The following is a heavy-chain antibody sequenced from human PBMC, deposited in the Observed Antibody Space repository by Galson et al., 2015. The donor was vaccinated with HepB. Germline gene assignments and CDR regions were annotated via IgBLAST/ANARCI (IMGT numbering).Heavy chain of an antibody. D-gene: IGHD3-22*01. CDR2: IIPIFGTA. CDR1: GGTFSSYA. J-gene: IGHJ2*01. CDR3: AREYYYDSSGYALWYFDL. V-gene: IGHV1-69*13. Sequence: SVKVSCKASGGTFSSYAISWVRQAPGQGLEWMGGIIPIFGTANYAQKFQGRVTITADESTSTAYMELSSLRSEDTAVYYCAREYYYDSSGYALWYFDLWGRGALVTVSS.